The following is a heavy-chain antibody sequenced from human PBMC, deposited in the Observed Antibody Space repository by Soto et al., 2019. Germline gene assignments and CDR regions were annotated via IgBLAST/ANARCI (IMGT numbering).Heavy chain of an antibody. CDR3: AVLKRQGLHTDYFDY. Sequence: ASVKVSCKASGYTFTSYAMHWVSQAPGQRLEWMGWINAGNGNTKYSQKFQGRVTITRDTSASTAYMELSSRRSEDTAVYYCAVLKRQGLHTDYFDYWGQGSLDTGSS. J-gene: IGHJ4*02. CDR1: GYTFTSYA. CDR2: INAGNGNT. D-gene: IGHD6-19*01. V-gene: IGHV1-3*01.